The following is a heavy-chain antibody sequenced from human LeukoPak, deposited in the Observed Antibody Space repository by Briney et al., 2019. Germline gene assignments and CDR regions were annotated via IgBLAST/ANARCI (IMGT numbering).Heavy chain of an antibody. CDR3: AKTNCWYFDL. V-gene: IGHV3-23*01. J-gene: IGHJ2*01. Sequence: GCLRLSCEASALSLIGYVTSAVRQAPPKGREGVSGVSDTGSTTYYAHAAKGRCTISRDNSKNTLYLQLSRLGGDDTALYFCAKTNCWYFDLWGRGSLVAVSS. D-gene: IGHD1-1*01. CDR2: VSDTGSTT. CDR1: ALSLIGYV.